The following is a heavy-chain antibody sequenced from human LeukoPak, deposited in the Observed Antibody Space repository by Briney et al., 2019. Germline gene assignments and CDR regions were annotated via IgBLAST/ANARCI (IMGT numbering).Heavy chain of an antibody. V-gene: IGHV3-7*01. J-gene: IGHJ6*03. D-gene: IGHD2-2*01. Sequence: GGSLRLSCAASGFIFSRYWMNWVRQAPGKGLEWVANIKEDGSAKYSVDSVKGRFTISRDNAKNSLYLQMNSLRAEDTAVYYCATMGPHYYYYMDVWGKGTTVTVSS. CDR3: ATMGPHYYYYMDV. CDR1: GFIFSRYW. CDR2: IKEDGSAK.